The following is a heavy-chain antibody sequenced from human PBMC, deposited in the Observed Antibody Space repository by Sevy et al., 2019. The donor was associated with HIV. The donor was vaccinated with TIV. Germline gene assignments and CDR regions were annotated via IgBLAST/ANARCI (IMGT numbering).Heavy chain of an antibody. CDR3: ARDRDYYGSGTYDH. CDR2: ISSGISYI. CDR1: EFTFRDYT. V-gene: IGHV3-21*06. J-gene: IGHJ4*02. D-gene: IGHD3-10*01. Sequence: GGSLRLSCAASEFTFRDYTMNWVRQTPGKGLEWVSYISSGISYIRYADSVKGRFTISRDNAENSLYLQMNSLRAEDTGVYYCARDRDYYGSGTYDHWGQGTLVTVSS.